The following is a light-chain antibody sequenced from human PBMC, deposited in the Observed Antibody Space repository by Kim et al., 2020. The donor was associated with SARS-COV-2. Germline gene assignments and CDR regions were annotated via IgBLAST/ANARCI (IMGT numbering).Light chain of an antibody. CDR3: NSYTTSTTWV. J-gene: IGLJ3*02. CDR1: SRDVGTYNY. CDR2: DVS. V-gene: IGLV2-14*04. Sequence: GKTITSSVHGNSRDVGTYNYVSWYQQYPGQAPKLMIYDVSKRPSGVSDRFSGSKSGNTASLTISGLQAEDEADYYCNSYTTSTTWVFGGGTQLTVL.